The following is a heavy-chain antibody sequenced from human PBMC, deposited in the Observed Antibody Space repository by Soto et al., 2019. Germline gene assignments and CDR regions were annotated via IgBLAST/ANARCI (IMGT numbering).Heavy chain of an antibody. CDR3: AHLGDLPPNDVLST. J-gene: IGHJ3*01. D-gene: IGHD3-9*01. Sequence: EVQLVESGGGLVNPGGSLRLSCAASGITFTYAWMTWVRQAPGRGLEWVGRVKSEAGGGTIDYAAPVKGRFTISRDDSRTMLYLQMNSLTSEDTPAYYCAHLGDLPPNDVLSTRGQGTVVTVSS. CDR2: VKSEAGGGTI. V-gene: IGHV3-15*01. CDR1: GITFTYAW.